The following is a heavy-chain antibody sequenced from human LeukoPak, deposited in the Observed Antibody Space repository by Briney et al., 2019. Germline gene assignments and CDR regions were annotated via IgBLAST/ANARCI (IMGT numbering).Heavy chain of an antibody. CDR3: ARAWPASSGYYFEARPVTGTAFDI. CDR2: INTNTGNP. V-gene: IGHV7-4-1*02. CDR1: GYTFTSYA. J-gene: IGHJ3*02. D-gene: IGHD3-22*01. Sequence: GASVKVSCKASGYTFTSYAMNWVRQAPGQGLEWMGWINTNTGNPTYAQGFTGRFVFSLDTSVSTAYLQISSLKAEDTAVYYCARAWPASSGYYFEARPVTGTAFDIWGQGTMVTVSS.